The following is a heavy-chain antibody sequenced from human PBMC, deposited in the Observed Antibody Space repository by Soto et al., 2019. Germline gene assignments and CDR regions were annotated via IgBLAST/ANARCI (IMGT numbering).Heavy chain of an antibody. CDR1: GGSISSGGYY. V-gene: IGHV4-31*03. CDR3: ARTARGEPHDAFDI. D-gene: IGHD3-10*01. Sequence: QVQLQESGPGLVKPSQTLSLTCTVSGGSISSGGYYWSWIRQHPGKGLEWIGYIYYSGSTYYNPSLKSRVTISVDTSKNQFSLKLSSVTAADTAVYYCARTARGEPHDAFDIWGQGTMVTVSS. J-gene: IGHJ3*02. CDR2: IYYSGST.